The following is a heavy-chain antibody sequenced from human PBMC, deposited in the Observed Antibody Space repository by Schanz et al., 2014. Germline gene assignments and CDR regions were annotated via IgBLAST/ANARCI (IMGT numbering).Heavy chain of an antibody. J-gene: IGHJ3*02. Sequence: LLVESGGGLVKPGGSLRLSCAASGFTFSDNFMSWIRQAPGKGLEWISYITTSTSYTNYADSVKGRFTISRDNAKKSLFLQMNSLRAEDTAVYYCARLGRMGAFDIWGQGTMVTVSS. CDR1: GFTFSDNF. V-gene: IGHV3-11*06. D-gene: IGHD2-8*01. CDR3: ARLGRMGAFDI. CDR2: ITTSTSYT.